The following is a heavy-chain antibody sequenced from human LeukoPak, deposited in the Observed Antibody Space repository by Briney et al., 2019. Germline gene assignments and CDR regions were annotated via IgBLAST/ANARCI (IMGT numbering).Heavy chain of an antibody. J-gene: IGHJ4*02. CDR1: GYSFTSYR. D-gene: IGHD3-10*01. Sequence: GESLKISCKTSGYSFTSYRIGWVRQMPGKGLEWMGIIYPGDSSTNYSPSFQGQVTISADKSISTAYLQWSSPKASDTAMYYCTRPSYYYTSGTYYRPDQPDYWGQGTLVTVSS. V-gene: IGHV5-51*01. CDR2: IYPGDSST. CDR3: TRPSYYYTSGTYYRPDQPDY.